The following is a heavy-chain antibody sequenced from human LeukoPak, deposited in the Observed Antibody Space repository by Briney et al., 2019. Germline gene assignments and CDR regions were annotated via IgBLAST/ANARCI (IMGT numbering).Heavy chain of an antibody. Sequence: SETLSLTCTVSGGSISSYYWSWIRQPPGKGLEWIGYIYYSGSTNYNPSLKSRVTISVDTSKNQFSLKLSSVTAADTAVYYCARDRQWLWSWFDPWGQGTLVTVSS. CDR3: ARDRQWLWSWFDP. V-gene: IGHV4-59*12. J-gene: IGHJ5*02. D-gene: IGHD6-19*01. CDR2: IYYSGST. CDR1: GGSISSYY.